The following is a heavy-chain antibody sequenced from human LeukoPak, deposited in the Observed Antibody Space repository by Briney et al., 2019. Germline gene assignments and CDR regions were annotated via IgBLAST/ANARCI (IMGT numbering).Heavy chain of an antibody. CDR2: ILYDRSNK. D-gene: IGHD3-22*01. J-gene: IGHJ4*02. CDR1: TFXXXG. V-gene: IGHV3-33*01. CDR3: ARDFSDSSGYPDY. Sequence: TFXXXGMHWVRQXPGKGLEGVAVILYDRSNKYYAASVKRRFTISRDNSKNTLYLQMNSLRAEDTAVYYCARDFSDSSGYPDYWGQGTLVTVSS.